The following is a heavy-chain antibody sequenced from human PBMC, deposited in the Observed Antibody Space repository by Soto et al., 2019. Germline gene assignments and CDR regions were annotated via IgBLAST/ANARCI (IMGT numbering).Heavy chain of an antibody. CDR2: IWYDGSNK. J-gene: IGHJ4*02. Sequence: QVQLVASGGGVVQPGRSLRLSCAASGFTFSSYGMHWVRQAPGKGLEWVAVIWYDGSNKYYADSVKGRFTISRDNSKNTLYVQMNSLRAEDTAVYYWARFTVTNPVDYWGQGTLVTVSS. CDR1: GFTFSSYG. CDR3: ARFTVTNPVDY. V-gene: IGHV3-33*01. D-gene: IGHD4-17*01.